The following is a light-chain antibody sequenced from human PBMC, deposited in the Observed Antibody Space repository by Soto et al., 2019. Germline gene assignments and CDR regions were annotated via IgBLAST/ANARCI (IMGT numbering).Light chain of an antibody. CDR3: QQYASSLGT. V-gene: IGKV3-20*01. CDR2: GTS. CDR1: QSVKSSY. J-gene: IGKJ1*01. Sequence: THSPGTLSLAQREAATLSCRASQSVKSSYLAWYQQKPGQAPRLLIFGTSNRATGIPDRFRGGGSGTDFTLTISSLEPEDFAVYYCQQYASSLGTFGQGTKVDIK.